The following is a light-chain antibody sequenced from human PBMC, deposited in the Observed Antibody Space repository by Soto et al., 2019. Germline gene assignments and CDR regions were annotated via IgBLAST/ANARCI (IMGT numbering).Light chain of an antibody. CDR1: QSLSSR. V-gene: IGKV1-5*01. CDR3: QQYTRYPLT. J-gene: IGKJ3*01. Sequence: DIQMTQSPSSLSASVGDRVTITCRASQSLSSRLTWYQQKPGEAPILLIYETSNLQRGVPSKFSGSASGTDFTLTINDLQPEDSATYYCQQYTRYPLTFGPGTKVDIK. CDR2: ETS.